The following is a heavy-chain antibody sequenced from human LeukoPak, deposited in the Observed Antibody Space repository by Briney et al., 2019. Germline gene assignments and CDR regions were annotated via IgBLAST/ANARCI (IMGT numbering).Heavy chain of an antibody. V-gene: IGHV4-4*09. Sequence: PSETLSLTCTVSGVPMNNHYLNWIRQPPGKGLEWIGHIFVSGVTNYNPSLKSRVTMSIDTSKSRFSLRLTSVTAADTAVYYCVVSPNQDFFDFWGQGPLVTVSS. CDR3: VVSPNQDFFDF. CDR2: IFVSGVT. J-gene: IGHJ4*02. CDR1: GVPMNNHY.